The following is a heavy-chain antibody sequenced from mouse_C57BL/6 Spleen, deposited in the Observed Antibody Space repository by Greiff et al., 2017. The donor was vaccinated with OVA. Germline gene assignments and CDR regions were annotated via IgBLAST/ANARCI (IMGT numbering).Heavy chain of an antibody. J-gene: IGHJ2*01. CDR1: GYAFSSSW. Sequence: QVQLQQSGPELVKPGASVKISCKASGYAFSSSWMNWVKQRPGKGLEWIGRIYPGDGDTNYNGKLKGKATLTADKSSSTAYMQLSSLTSEDSAVYCCARRDYYGSNPFDYWGQGTTLTVSS. CDR2: IYPGDGDT. D-gene: IGHD1-1*01. CDR3: ARRDYYGSNPFDY. V-gene: IGHV1-82*01.